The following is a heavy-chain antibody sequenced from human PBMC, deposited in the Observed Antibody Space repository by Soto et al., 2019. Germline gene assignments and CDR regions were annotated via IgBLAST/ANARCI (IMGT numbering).Heavy chain of an antibody. J-gene: IGHJ5*02. D-gene: IGHD1-26*01. CDR1: GGSISSGYYY. CDR2: IYYSGST. V-gene: IGHV4-30-4*01. Sequence: VSLPCTVSGGSISSGYYYWSWIRQPPGKGLEWIGYIYYSGSTYYNPSLKSRVTISVDTSKNQFSLKLSSVTAADTAVYYCARGNVQEWENWFDPWGQGTLVTVSS. CDR3: ARGNVQEWENWFDP.